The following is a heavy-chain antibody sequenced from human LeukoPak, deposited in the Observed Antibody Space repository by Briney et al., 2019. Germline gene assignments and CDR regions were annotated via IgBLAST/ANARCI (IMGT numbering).Heavy chain of an antibody. J-gene: IGHJ4*02. D-gene: IGHD3-22*01. CDR3: AADDYYDSSGYYDFDY. CDR1: GCTFTSYY. Sequence: ASVKVSCKASGCTFTSYYMHWVRQAPGQGLEWMGIINPSGGSTSYAQKFQGRVTMTRDTSTSTVYMELSSLRSEDTAVYYCAADDYYDSSGYYDFDYWGQGTLVTVSS. CDR2: INPSGGST. V-gene: IGHV1-46*01.